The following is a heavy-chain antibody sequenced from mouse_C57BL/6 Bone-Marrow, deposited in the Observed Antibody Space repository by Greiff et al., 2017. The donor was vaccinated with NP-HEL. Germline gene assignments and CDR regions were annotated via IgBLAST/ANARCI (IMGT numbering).Heavy chain of an antibody. CDR3: AREGDYYGSFAMDY. D-gene: IGHD1-1*01. CDR1: GYTFTSYW. CDR2: IEPNSGGT. V-gene: IGHV1-72*01. Sequence: QVQLQQPGAELVKPGASVKLSCKASGYTFTSYWMHWVNQRPGRGLEWIGRIEPNSGGTKYNETFKNKATLTVDKPTSTAYMQHISLTSEDSAVYDCAREGDYYGSFAMDYWGQGTSVTVSS. J-gene: IGHJ4*01.